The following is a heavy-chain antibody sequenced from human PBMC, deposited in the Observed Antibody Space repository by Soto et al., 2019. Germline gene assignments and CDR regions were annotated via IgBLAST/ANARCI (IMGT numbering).Heavy chain of an antibody. CDR3: AKLGALAPFDY. V-gene: IGHV3-23*01. J-gene: IGHJ4*02. CDR2: ISGSDSNT. CDR1: GFTFRDYY. Sequence: GESLKISCAAPGFTFRDYYMCWIRQAPVKGLEWVADISGSDSNTYYADSVKGRFTISRDNSKNTLYLQMNSRRAEDTAVYYCAKLGALAPFDYRGQGALVTISS. D-gene: IGHD3-10*01.